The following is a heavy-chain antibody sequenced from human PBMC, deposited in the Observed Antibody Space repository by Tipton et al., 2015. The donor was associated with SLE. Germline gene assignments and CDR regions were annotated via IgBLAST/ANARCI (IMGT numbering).Heavy chain of an antibody. CDR3: ARDWEGRWELHLGIWVY. Sequence: LRLSCAVSGYSISSGYYWGWIRQPPGKGLEWIGSIYHSGSTYYNSFLESRVTISVDTSKNHFSLKLNSVTAADTAVYYCARDWEGRWELHLGIWVYWGQGTLVTVSS. CDR2: IYHSGST. J-gene: IGHJ4*02. CDR1: GYSISSGYY. D-gene: IGHD1-26*01. V-gene: IGHV4-38-2*02.